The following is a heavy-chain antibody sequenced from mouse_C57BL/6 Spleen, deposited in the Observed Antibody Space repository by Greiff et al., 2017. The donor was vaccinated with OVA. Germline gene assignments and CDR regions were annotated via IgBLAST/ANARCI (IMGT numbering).Heavy chain of an antibody. V-gene: IGHV3-6*01. D-gene: IGHD1-1*01. CDR3: ARERSYGGYFDV. CDR2: ISYDGSN. CDR1: GYSITSGYY. Sequence: DVQLQESGPGLVKPSQSLSLTCSVTGYSITSGYYWNWIRQFPGNKLEWMGYISYDGSNNYNPSLKNRISITRDTSKNQFFLKLNSVTTEDTATYYCARERSYGGYFDVWGTGTTVTVSS. J-gene: IGHJ1*03.